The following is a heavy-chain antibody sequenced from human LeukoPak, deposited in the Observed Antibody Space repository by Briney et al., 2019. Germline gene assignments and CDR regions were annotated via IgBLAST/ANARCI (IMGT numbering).Heavy chain of an antibody. J-gene: IGHJ6*03. D-gene: IGHD3-10*01. CDR1: GGSISSYY. V-gene: IGHV4-59*12. Sequence: SETLSLTCTVSGGSISSYYWSWIRQPPGKGLEWIGYIYYSGSTNYNPSLKSRVTISVETSKNQFSLKLSSVTAADTAVYYCARGSTMVRGVTTAYYYYYYMDVWGKGTTVTISS. CDR3: ARGSTMVRGVTTAYYYYYYMDV. CDR2: IYYSGST.